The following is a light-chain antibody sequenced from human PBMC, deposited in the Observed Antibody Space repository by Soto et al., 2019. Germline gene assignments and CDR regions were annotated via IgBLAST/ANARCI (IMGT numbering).Light chain of an antibody. CDR2: DAS. CDR1: RSVGSN. V-gene: IGKV3-15*01. J-gene: IGKJ1*01. Sequence: EILMTQSPATLSVSPGEGATLSCRASRSVGSNLAWYQQKPGQATRLLIYDASNRATGLPARFSGSGSGTDFTLTISNLQPDYFATYYCQQYTSYSFGQGTKVDIK. CDR3: QQYTSYS.